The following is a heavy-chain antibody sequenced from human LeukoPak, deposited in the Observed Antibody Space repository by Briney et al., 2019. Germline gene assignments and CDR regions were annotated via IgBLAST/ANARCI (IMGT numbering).Heavy chain of an antibody. CDR3: GKTTVGYSSGQKPAWPVDY. CDR2: IFGSGGSP. J-gene: IGHJ4*02. Sequence: GGSLRLSCEASGFTIGSHAMYWVRQTPGKGLEWVAGIFGSGGSPHYADPVKGRFTISRDNSRNTVYLQINSLRAEDTAVYYCGKTTVGYSSGQKPAWPVDYWGQGTLVTVSS. CDR1: GFTIGSHA. V-gene: IGHV3-23*01. D-gene: IGHD5-18*01.